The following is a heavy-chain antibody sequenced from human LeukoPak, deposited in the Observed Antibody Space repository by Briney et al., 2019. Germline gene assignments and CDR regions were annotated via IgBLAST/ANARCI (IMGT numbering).Heavy chain of an antibody. CDR3: ARVGHYGSGSYYFDY. V-gene: IGHV1-69*13. CDR2: IIPIFGTA. J-gene: IGHJ4*02. CDR1: GGTFSSYA. D-gene: IGHD3-10*01. Sequence: SVKVSCTASGGTFSSYAISWVRQAPGQGLEWMGGIIPIFGTANYAQKFQGRVTITADESTSTAYMELSSLRSEDTAVYYCARVGHYGSGSYYFDYWGQGTLVTVSS.